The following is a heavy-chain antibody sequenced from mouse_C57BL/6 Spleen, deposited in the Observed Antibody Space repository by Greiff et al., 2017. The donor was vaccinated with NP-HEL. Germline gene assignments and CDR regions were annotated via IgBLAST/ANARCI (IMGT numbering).Heavy chain of an antibody. J-gene: IGHJ2*01. D-gene: IGHD4-1*01. CDR3: TEGTGVFDY. V-gene: IGHV6-3*01. CDR2: IRLKSDNYAT. CDR1: GFTFSNYW. Sequence: EVKLMESGGGLVQPGGSMKLSCVASGFTFSNYWMNWVRQSPEKGLEWVAQIRLKSDNYATHYAESVKGRFTISRDDSKSSVYLQMNNLRAEDTGIYYCTEGTGVFDYWGQGTTLTVSS.